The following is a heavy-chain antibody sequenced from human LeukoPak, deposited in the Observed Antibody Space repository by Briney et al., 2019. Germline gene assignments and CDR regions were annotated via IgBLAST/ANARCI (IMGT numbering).Heavy chain of an antibody. J-gene: IGHJ5*02. V-gene: IGHV1-2*02. CDR2: INPNSGGT. Sequence: GASVKVSCKASGYTFTGYYIHWVRQAPGQGLEWMGWINPNSGGTNYAQKFQGRVTMTRDTSISTAYMELSRLRSDDTAVYYCARDPYGSGSYHNWFDPWGQGTLVTVSS. D-gene: IGHD3-10*01. CDR3: ARDPYGSGSYHNWFDP. CDR1: GYTFTGYY.